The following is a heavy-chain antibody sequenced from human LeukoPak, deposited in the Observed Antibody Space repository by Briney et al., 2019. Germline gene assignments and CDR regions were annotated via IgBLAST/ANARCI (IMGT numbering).Heavy chain of an antibody. CDR3: ARLELAPIAAFDP. J-gene: IGHJ5*02. V-gene: IGHV4-59*08. Sequence: SETLSLTCTVSGGSISSYYWSWIRQPPGKGLEWIGYIYYSGSTNYNPSLKSRVTISVDTSKNQFSLKLSSVTAADTAVYYCARLELAPIAAFDPWGQGTLVTVSS. D-gene: IGHD5-24*01. CDR1: GGSISSYY. CDR2: IYYSGST.